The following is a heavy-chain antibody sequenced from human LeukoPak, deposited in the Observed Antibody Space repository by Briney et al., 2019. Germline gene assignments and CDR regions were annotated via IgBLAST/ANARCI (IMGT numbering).Heavy chain of an antibody. Sequence: PSQTLSLNCTVSGGSISSGGYYWSWIRQHPGKVLEWIGYIYYSGSTYYNPSLKSRVTISVDTSKNQFSLKLSSVTAADTAVYYCAKIPRTYYYDSSGWGQGTLVTVSS. CDR3: AKIPRTYYYDSSG. J-gene: IGHJ4*02. CDR2: IYYSGST. CDR1: GGSISSGGYY. D-gene: IGHD3-22*01. V-gene: IGHV4-31*03.